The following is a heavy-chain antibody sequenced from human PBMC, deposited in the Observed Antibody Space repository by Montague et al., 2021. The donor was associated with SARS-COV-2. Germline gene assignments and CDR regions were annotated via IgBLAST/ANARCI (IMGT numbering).Heavy chain of an antibody. Sequence: FLRLSCAASGFTVSSNYMRWVRQAPGKGLEWVSGIYSGGSTYYADSVKGRFTISRDNSKNTLYLQMNSLRAEDTAVYYCARDAEGIAVRRSDAFDIWGQGTRVTVSS. J-gene: IGHJ3*02. CDR2: IYSGGST. CDR3: ARDAEGIAVRRSDAFDI. V-gene: IGHV3-53*01. D-gene: IGHD6-19*01. CDR1: GFTVSSNY.